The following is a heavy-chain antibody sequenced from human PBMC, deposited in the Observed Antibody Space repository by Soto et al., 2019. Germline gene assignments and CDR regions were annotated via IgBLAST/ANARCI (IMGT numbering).Heavy chain of an antibody. J-gene: IGHJ5*02. CDR3: ATDVVKLFGFDP. Sequence: AASVKVSCKVSGYTLTELSMHWVRQAPGKGLEWMGGFDPEDGETIYAQKFQGRVTMTEDTSTDTAYMELSSLRSEDTAVYYCATDVVKLFGFDPWGQGTLVTVSS. CDR2: FDPEDGET. CDR1: GYTLTELS. D-gene: IGHD2-21*01. V-gene: IGHV1-24*01.